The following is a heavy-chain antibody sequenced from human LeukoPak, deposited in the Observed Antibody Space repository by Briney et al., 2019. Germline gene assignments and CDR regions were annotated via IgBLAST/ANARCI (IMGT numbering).Heavy chain of an antibody. V-gene: IGHV3-23*01. CDR3: AKVNYYESSDIGLFDY. CDR2: ISGSGTST. Sequence: GGSLRLSCAASGFTFSSHTMSWVRQAPGKGLEWVSGISGSGTSTFYADSVRGRFTISRDHSKNTLYLQMNSLRAGDTAVYYCAKVNYYESSDIGLFDYWGQGTLVTVSS. CDR1: GFTFSSHT. D-gene: IGHD3-22*01. J-gene: IGHJ4*02.